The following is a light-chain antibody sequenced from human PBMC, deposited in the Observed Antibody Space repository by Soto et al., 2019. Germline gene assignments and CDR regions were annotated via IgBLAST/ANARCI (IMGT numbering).Light chain of an antibody. CDR2: GAS. V-gene: IGKV3-20*01. Sequence: EIVFTQSPGTLSLSPGERATLSCRASQSVSSSYSAWYQQKPGQAPRLLIYGASSRATGIPDRFSGSGSGTDFTLTISRLEPEDFAVYYCQQYGSSPFTFGPGTKVDIK. CDR1: QSVSSSY. CDR3: QQYGSSPFT. J-gene: IGKJ3*01.